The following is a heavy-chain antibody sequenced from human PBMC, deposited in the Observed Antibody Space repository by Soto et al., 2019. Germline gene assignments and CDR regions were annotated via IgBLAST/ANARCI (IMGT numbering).Heavy chain of an antibody. CDR3: ASNCVVPAATGRYYSYMDV. V-gene: IGHV4-31*02. Sequence: SETLSLPWTVSCDTIRGGGCYWSWIRQHPGKGLEWLGYIYYSGSTYDNPPLNSRVTISVDTSKNQFALKLSSVTAADTAVYYCASNCVVPAATGRYYSYMDVWGKGTTVTVSS. J-gene: IGHJ6*03. D-gene: IGHD2-2*01. CDR1: CDTIRGGGCY. CDR2: IYYSGST.